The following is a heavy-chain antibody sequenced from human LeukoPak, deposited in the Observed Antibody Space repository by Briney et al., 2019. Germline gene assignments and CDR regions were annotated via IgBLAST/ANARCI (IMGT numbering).Heavy chain of an antibody. CDR3: AVHYDFWSGYYKAPLYY. D-gene: IGHD3-3*01. V-gene: IGHV1-3*01. Sequence: ALVKVSCKASVYIFTTYAMHWVRRAPAHRLEGMGWINAGNGNTKYSQKFQGRVTITRDTCSSTAYMELSSLRSQDTAVYYCAVHYDFWSGYYKAPLYYWGQGTLVTVSS. CDR2: INAGNGNT. CDR1: VYIFTTYA. J-gene: IGHJ4*02.